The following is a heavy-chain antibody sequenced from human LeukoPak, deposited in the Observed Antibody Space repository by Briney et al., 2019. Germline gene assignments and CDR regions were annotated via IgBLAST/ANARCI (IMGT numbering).Heavy chain of an antibody. J-gene: IGHJ4*02. CDR2: ISGSGGGT. CDR3: ATDVTMVRGVLDY. D-gene: IGHD3-10*01. Sequence: PGGSLRRSCAASGFTFYSYAMSWVRQAPGKGLEWVSTISGSGGGTYYADSAKGRFTISRDNSKNTLYLQMNSLRAEDTAVYYCATDVTMVRGVLDYWGRGTLVTVSS. CDR1: GFTFYSYA. V-gene: IGHV3-23*01.